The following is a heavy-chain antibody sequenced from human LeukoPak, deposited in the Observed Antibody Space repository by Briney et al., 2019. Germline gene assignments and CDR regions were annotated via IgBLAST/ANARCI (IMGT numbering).Heavy chain of an antibody. D-gene: IGHD1-26*01. V-gene: IGHV4-39*01. CDR3: ARPKVRELVFDY. J-gene: IGHJ4*02. Sequence: PSETLSLTCTVPGGSISSSSYYWGWIRQPPGKGLEWIGSIYYSGSTYYNPSLKSRVTISVDTSKNQFSLKLSSVTAADTAVYYCARPKVRELVFDYWGQGTLVTVSS. CDR2: IYYSGST. CDR1: GGSISSSSYY.